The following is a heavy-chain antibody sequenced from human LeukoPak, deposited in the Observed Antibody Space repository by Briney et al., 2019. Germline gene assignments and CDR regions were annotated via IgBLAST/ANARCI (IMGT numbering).Heavy chain of an antibody. CDR3: AKDKIAAAGTGYYFDY. V-gene: IGHV3-23*01. CDR2: ISGSGGST. J-gene: IGHJ4*02. Sequence: GGSPRLSCAASGFTFSSYAMSWVRQAPGKGLEWVSAISGSGGSTYYADSVKGRFTISRDNSKNTLYLQMNSLRAEDTAVYYCAKDKIAAAGTGYYFDYWGQGTLVTVSS. CDR1: GFTFSSYA. D-gene: IGHD6-13*01.